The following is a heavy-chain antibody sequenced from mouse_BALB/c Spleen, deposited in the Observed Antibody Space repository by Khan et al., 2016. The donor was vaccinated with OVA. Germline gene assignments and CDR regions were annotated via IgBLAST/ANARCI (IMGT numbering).Heavy chain of an antibody. D-gene: IGHD2-4*01. J-gene: IGHJ4*01. Sequence: QVQLKQSGPELVKPGASVRISCKASGYTFTTYYIHWVKQRPGQGLQWIGWIYPGRVNTQYNEQFKGKATLTADKSSSTAYMQLSSLTSEDSAVYFCARDDYFVGDAMDYWGQGTSVTVPS. CDR1: GYTFTTYY. V-gene: IGHV1S56*01. CDR3: ARDDYFVGDAMDY. CDR2: IYPGRVNT.